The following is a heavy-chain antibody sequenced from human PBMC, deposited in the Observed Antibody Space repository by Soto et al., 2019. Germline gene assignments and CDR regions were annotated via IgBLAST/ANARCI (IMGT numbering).Heavy chain of an antibody. CDR1: GYTFTSYD. CDR2: MNPNSGNT. J-gene: IGHJ6*02. V-gene: IGHV1-8*01. Sequence: GASVKVSCKASGYTFTSYDINWVRQATGQGLEWMGWMNPNSGNTGYAQKFQGRVTMTRNTSISTAYMELSSLRSEDTAVYYCARGVRGYYDFWSCYPSPYRMDVWGQGTTVTVSS. CDR3: ARGVRGYYDFWSCYPSPYRMDV. D-gene: IGHD3-3*01.